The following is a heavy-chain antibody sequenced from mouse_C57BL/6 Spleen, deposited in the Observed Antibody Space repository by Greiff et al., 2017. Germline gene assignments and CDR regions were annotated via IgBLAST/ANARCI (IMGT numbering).Heavy chain of an antibody. J-gene: IGHJ2*01. V-gene: IGHV14-1*01. CDR1: GFNIKDYY. CDR3: TTPYIYYYGSGYVEDY. CDR2: IDPEDGDT. Sequence: VQLQQSGAELVRPGASVKLSCTASGFNIKDYYMHWVKQRPEQGLEWIGRIDPEDGDTEYAPKFQGKATMTADTSSNTAYLQLSSLTSEDTAVYYCTTPYIYYYGSGYVEDYWGQGTTLTVSS. D-gene: IGHD1-1*01.